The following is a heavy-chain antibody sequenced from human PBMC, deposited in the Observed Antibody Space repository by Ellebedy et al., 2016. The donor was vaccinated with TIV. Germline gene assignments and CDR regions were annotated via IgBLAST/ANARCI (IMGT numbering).Heavy chain of an antibody. Sequence: AASVKVSCKASGYTFTNYYMHWVRQAPGQGLEWMGVMNPSGDTTTYAQKSQGRVSMTRDTSTSTAYMELSSLRSEDTAVYYCARGNPHIVVVTAFYFDYWGQGSLVTVSS. J-gene: IGHJ4*02. CDR1: GYTFTNYY. CDR2: MNPSGDTT. CDR3: ARGNPHIVVVTAFYFDY. D-gene: IGHD2-21*02. V-gene: IGHV1-46*01.